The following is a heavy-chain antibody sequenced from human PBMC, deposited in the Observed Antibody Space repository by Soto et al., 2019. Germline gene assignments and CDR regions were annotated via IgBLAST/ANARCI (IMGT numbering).Heavy chain of an antibody. CDR3: AKGFSGSYYPL. J-gene: IGHJ4*02. CDR1: GCTFISYA. CDR2: ISGSGGST. Sequence: GSLSHSCGASGCTFISYAVSWVRQAPGKGLEWVSAISGSGGSTYYADSVKGRFTISRDKSKNTLCLQMNSLRAEDTAVYDCAKGFSGSYYPLWGQGTLVTGFS. D-gene: IGHD1-26*01. V-gene: IGHV3-23*01.